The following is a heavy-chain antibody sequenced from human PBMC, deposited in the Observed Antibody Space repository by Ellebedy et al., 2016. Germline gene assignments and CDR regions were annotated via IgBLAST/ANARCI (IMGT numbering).Heavy chain of an antibody. J-gene: IGHJ5*02. CDR1: GGSISSYY. CDR3: ARDRIAMAGRENWFDP. Sequence: SETLSLTXTVSGGSISSYYWSWIRQPAGKGLEWIGRIYTSGSTNYNPSLKSRVTMSVDTSKNQFSLKLSSVTAADTAVYYCARDRIAMAGRENWFDPWGQGTLVTVSS. V-gene: IGHV4-4*07. CDR2: IYTSGST. D-gene: IGHD6-19*01.